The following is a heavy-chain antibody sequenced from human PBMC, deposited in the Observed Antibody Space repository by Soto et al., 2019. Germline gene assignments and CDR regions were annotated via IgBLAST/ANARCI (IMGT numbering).Heavy chain of an antibody. J-gene: IGHJ4*02. Sequence: QVQLQESGPGLVKPSQTLSLTSTVSGGSISTVDYWWSWIRQSPDMGLEWIGHSYDGGRTYNNPSLESRVTMSVDTSKSQLSLTLSSVSAADTAVYYCARGPSGDKVDSWGQRTLVTVSS. D-gene: IGHD7-27*01. V-gene: IGHV4-30-4*01. CDR3: ARGPSGDKVDS. CDR2: SYDGGRT. CDR1: GGSISTVDYW.